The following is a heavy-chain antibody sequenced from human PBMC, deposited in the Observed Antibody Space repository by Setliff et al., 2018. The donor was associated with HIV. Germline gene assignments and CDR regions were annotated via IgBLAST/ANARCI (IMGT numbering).Heavy chain of an antibody. CDR3: ARQTSYDRGYSYCFDE. J-gene: IGHJ4*01. CDR2: GVNSGRS. CDR1: GGSISNENYY. V-gene: IGHV4-39*01. D-gene: IGHD5-18*01. Sequence: SETLSLTCTVSGGSISNENYYWAWIRQSPGKGLEWIGSGVNSGRSYYNPSLKSRVTVSVDTSTNHLSLRLTSVTAADTAVYYCARQTSYDRGYSYCFDEWGHGTLVTVSS.